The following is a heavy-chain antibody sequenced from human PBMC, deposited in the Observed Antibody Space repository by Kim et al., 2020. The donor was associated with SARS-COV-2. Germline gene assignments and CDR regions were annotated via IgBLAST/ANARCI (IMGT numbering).Heavy chain of an antibody. CDR2: IYYSGST. J-gene: IGHJ4*02. CDR3: ARISYDILTYYFDY. D-gene: IGHD3-9*01. V-gene: IGHV4-30-2*01. CDR1: GGSISSGGYS. Sequence: SETLSLTCAVSGGSISSGGYSWSWIRQPPGKGLEWIGYIYYSGSTYYNPSLKSRVTISVDRSKNQFSLKLSSVTAADTAVYYCARISYDILTYYFDYWGQGTLGTVSS.